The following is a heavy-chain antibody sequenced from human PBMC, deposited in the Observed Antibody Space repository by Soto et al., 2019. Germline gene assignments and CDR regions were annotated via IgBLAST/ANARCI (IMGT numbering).Heavy chain of an antibody. CDR2: IYTSGST. Sequence: PSETLSLTCTVSGGSISCYYWSWVRQPAGKGLEWIGRIYTSGSTNYNPSLKSRVTMSVDTSKNQFSLKLSSVTAADTAVYYCAREVSDVAAEGFSPGAFDIWGQGTMVTVSS. CDR1: GGSISCYY. V-gene: IGHV4-4*07. J-gene: IGHJ3*02. CDR3: AREVSDVAAEGFSPGAFDI. D-gene: IGHD6-19*01.